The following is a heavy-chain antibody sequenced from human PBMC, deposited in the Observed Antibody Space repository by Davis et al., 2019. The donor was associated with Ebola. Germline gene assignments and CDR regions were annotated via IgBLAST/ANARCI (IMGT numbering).Heavy chain of an antibody. V-gene: IGHV1-3*01. J-gene: IGHJ5*02. CDR2: INAGNGNT. D-gene: IGHD6-25*01. CDR1: GYTFTSYA. Sequence: ASVKVSCKASGYTFTSYAMHWVRQAPGQRLEWMGWINAGNGNTKYSQKFQGRVTITRDTSASTAYMELSSLRSEDTAVYYCARGGGTQLVLAAAWFDPWGQGTLVTVSS. CDR3: ARGGGTQLVLAAAWFDP.